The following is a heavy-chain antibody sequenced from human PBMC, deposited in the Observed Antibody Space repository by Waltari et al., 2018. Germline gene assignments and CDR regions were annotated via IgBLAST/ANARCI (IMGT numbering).Heavy chain of an antibody. CDR3: ARDLNQPRDYGGGDH. CDR2: IVPVFGTA. D-gene: IGHD4-17*01. Sequence: QVQLVQSGAEVKKPGSSVKVSCKASGGTFSSYAISWVRQAPGQGLEWMGGIVPVFGTANYAQNFQGRVTITADESTTTAYMELSSLRSEDTAVYYCARDLNQPRDYGGGDHWGQGTLVTVSS. J-gene: IGHJ4*02. V-gene: IGHV1-69*01. CDR1: GGTFSSYA.